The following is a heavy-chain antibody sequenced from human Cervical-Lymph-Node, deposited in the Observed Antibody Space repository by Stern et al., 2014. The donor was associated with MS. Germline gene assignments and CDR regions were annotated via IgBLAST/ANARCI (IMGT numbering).Heavy chain of an antibody. CDR2: GDATGIT. CDR3: ARTFAYSLWYFDL. V-gene: IGHV4-61*02. D-gene: IGHD3-16*01. Sequence: QVQLQESGPGLVKASQTLSLTCTVSGDSITSGGYYWSWIRQPAGEGLEWIGRGDATGITNYNPSLKSRVTITVDRPKNQFPLRLSSVTAADTAVYYCARTFAYSLWYFDLWGRGTLVTVSS. CDR1: GDSITSGGYY. J-gene: IGHJ2*01.